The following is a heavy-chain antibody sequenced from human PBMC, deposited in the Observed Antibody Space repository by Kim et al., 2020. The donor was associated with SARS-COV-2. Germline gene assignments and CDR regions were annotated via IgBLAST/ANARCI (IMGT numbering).Heavy chain of an antibody. V-gene: IGHV3-74*01. CDR3: TTAFEY. Sequence: NNSGTNTYYADSVRDRFTNSRDYSKKMVYLQMNSLGAEDTALYYCTTAFEYWGQGTLVTVSS. J-gene: IGHJ4*02. CDR2: NNSGTNT.